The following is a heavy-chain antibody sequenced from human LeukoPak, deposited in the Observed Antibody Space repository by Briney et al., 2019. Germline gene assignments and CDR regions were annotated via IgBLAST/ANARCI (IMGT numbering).Heavy chain of an antibody. CDR1: GFTFSNYA. CDR3: VNDRTWTYTLDY. V-gene: IGHV3-30-3*02. D-gene: IGHD3-16*01. CDR2: ISHGWSKQ. Sequence: PGRSLRLSCAATGFTFSNYAIHWGGQAPGKGREWVAFISHGWSKQHYADSVKGRFTLSTDNSNNTPNLQMNSLRAQDTALYYCVNDRTWTYTLDYWGQGTLVTVSS. J-gene: IGHJ4*02.